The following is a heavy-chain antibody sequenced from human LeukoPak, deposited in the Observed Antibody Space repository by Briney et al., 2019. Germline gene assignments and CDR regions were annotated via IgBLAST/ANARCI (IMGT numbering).Heavy chain of an antibody. V-gene: IGHV3-48*03. Sequence: FTXXXXEMXWVTQAEGXGMEWGXXXXSSCSTLSYSVSVKAPFTTSRYNAKYSLYLQMNSLRAEDTAVYYCARDALGFAVPQHYFYYWGQGTLLTSSS. CDR3: ARDALGFAVPQHYFYY. CDR2: XXSSCSTL. CDR1: FTXXXXE. J-gene: IGHJ4*02. D-gene: IGHD3-10*01.